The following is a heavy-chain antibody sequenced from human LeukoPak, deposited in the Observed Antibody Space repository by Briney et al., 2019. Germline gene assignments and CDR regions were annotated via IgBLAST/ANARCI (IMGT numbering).Heavy chain of an antibody. J-gene: IGHJ4*02. CDR3: ARDPALVESNFFDY. CDR2: IIPILGIA. V-gene: IGHV1-69*04. Sequence: SEKVCCKASGGTFSSYAISWVRQAPGQGIECMGRIIPILGIANDAEKLQGRVKITADKSTSTAYMELSSLRSEDTAVYYCARDPALVESNFFDYWGQGTLVTVSS. CDR1: GGTFSSYA. D-gene: IGHD6-6*01.